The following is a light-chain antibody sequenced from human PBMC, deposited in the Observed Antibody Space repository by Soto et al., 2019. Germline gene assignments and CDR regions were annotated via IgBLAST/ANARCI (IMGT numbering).Light chain of an antibody. CDR1: SSDLGGYNY. Sequence: QSVLTQPASVSGSPGQSITTSCTGTSSDLGGYNYVSWYQHHPGKAPKLMIYQVSNRPSGVSNRFSGSKSGNTASLTISGLQAEDEADYYCCSYTSSSPYVFGTGTKLTVL. J-gene: IGLJ1*01. V-gene: IGLV2-14*01. CDR3: CSYTSSSPYV. CDR2: QVS.